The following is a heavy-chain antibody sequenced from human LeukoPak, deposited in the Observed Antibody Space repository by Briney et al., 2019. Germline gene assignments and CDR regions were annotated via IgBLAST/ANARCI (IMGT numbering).Heavy chain of an antibody. V-gene: IGHV3-74*01. CDR3: ARGGGYRLDY. CDR1: GFTFRGYG. D-gene: IGHD6-25*01. Sequence: GGSLRLSCAASGFTFRGYGVHWVRQTPGKGLEWVSAIETDGSATTYADCVEGRFSISRDNAKNILYLQMNSLRVEDTAVYYCARGGGYRLDYWGQGTLVTVSS. J-gene: IGHJ4*02. CDR2: IETDGSAT.